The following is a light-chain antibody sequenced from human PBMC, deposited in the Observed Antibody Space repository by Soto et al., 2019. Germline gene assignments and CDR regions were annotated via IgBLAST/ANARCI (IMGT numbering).Light chain of an antibody. Sequence: DIQMTQSPSTLSASVGDRVTITCRASQTIDSWLAWYQQRPGKPPNLLIYKASTLASGVPSRFSGSGSGTEFTLTINSLQPDDFATYYCLQDSIYPWTFGQGTKVDIK. V-gene: IGKV1-5*03. J-gene: IGKJ1*01. CDR2: KAS. CDR3: LQDSIYPWT. CDR1: QTIDSW.